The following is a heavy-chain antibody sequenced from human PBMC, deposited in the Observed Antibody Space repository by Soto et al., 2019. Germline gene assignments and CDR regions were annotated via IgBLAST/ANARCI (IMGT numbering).Heavy chain of an antibody. CDR2: IFYSGST. D-gene: IGHD2-21*02. Sequence: SETLSLTCTVSGGSISSDDYYWSWIRQPPGRGLEWIGYIFYSGSTYYNPSLKSRFIISLDTSKKQVSLKLSSVTAADTAVYYCASANCGGDCSYRHDRYYFESWGQGTLVTVS. CDR3: ASANCGGDCSYRHDRYYFES. CDR1: GGSISSDDYY. J-gene: IGHJ4*02. V-gene: IGHV4-30-4*01.